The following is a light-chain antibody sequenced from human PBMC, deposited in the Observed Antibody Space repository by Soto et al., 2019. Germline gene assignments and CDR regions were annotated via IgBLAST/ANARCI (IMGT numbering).Light chain of an antibody. CDR1: QSVSSSY. V-gene: IGKV3-20*01. J-gene: IGKJ2*01. CDR3: QQYGISHT. CDR2: GAS. Sequence: EIVLTQSPGTLSLSPGERATLSCRASQSVSSSYLAWYQQKPGQAPRLLIYGASSRATGIPDRFSGSGSGTDFALTISRLEPEDFALYYCQQYGISHTFGQGTKLEIK.